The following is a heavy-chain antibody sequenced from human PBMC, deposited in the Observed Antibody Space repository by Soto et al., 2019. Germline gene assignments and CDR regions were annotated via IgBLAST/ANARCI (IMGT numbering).Heavy chain of an antibody. CDR1: GFTFSSYA. CDR3: ATMVNRVPPDMLY. V-gene: IGHV3-30-3*01. D-gene: IGHD5-18*01. Sequence: QVQLVESGGGVVQPGRSLRLSCAASGFTFSSYAMHWVRQAPGKGLEWVAVISYDGSNKYYADSVKGRFTISRDNSKNPLYLQMNSLRAEDTAVYYCATMVNRVPPDMLYWGQGTLVTVSS. J-gene: IGHJ4*02. CDR2: ISYDGSNK.